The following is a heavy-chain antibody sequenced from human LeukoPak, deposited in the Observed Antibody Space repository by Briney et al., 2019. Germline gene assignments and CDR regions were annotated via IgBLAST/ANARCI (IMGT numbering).Heavy chain of an antibody. J-gene: IGHJ4*02. CDR2: IYSGGST. D-gene: IGHD1-26*01. Sequence: GGSLRLSCAASGFTVSSNYMSWVRQAPGKGLEWVSVIYSGGSTYYADSVKGRLTISRDNPKNTLYLQMNSLRAEDTAVYYCARGRGSYYPLGYWGQGTLVTVSS. V-gene: IGHV3-53*01. CDR3: ARGRGSYYPLGY. CDR1: GFTVSSNY.